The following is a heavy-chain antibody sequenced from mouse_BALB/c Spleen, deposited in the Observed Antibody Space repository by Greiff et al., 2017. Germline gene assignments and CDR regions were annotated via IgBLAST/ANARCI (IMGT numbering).Heavy chain of an antibody. CDR1: GFNIKDTY. CDR2: IDPANGNT. CDR3: ARGSYYGNYEWYFDV. Sequence: VQLKESGAELVKPGASVKLSCTASGFNIKDTYMHWVKQRPEQGLEWIGRIDPANGNTKYDPKFQGKATITADTSSNTAYLQLSSLTSEDTAVYYCARGSYYGNYEWYFDVWGAGTTVTVSS. V-gene: IGHV14-3*02. D-gene: IGHD2-1*01. J-gene: IGHJ1*01.